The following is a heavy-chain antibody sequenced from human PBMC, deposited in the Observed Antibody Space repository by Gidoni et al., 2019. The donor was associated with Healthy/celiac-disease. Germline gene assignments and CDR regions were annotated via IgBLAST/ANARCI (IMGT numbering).Heavy chain of an antibody. J-gene: IGHJ6*02. Sequence: QVQLVESGGGVVQPGRSLRLSCAASGSTFSSYAMHWVRQAPGKGLEWVAVISYDGSNKYYADSVKGRFTISRDNSKNTLYLQMNSLRAEDTAVYYCARDGRFHRSGKIYRMDVWGQGTTVTVSS. D-gene: IGHD3-3*01. CDR3: ARDGRFHRSGKIYRMDV. CDR1: GSTFSSYA. CDR2: ISYDGSNK. V-gene: IGHV3-30-3*01.